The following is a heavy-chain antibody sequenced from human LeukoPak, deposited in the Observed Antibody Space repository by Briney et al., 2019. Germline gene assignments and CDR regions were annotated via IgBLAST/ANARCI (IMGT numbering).Heavy chain of an antibody. CDR3: AKVTTEKVTTPGD. J-gene: IGHJ4*02. V-gene: IGHV3-23*01. CDR2: LSGSGGST. D-gene: IGHD4-17*01. CDR1: GFTFDDHG. Sequence: GGSLRLSCAASGFTFDDHGMCWVRQAPAKGLEWVSALSGSGGSTYYADPVKGRFTISRDNSKNTLYLKMNSLRAEDTGVYYCAKVTTEKVTTPGDWGQGTLVTVSS.